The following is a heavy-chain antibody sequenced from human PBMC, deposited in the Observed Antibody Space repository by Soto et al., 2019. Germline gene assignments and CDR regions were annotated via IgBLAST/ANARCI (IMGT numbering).Heavy chain of an antibody. V-gene: IGHV3-23*01. J-gene: IGHJ3*02. Sequence: PGGSLRLSCAASGFTFSSYAMTWVRQAPGKGLEWVSAISGSGGGTYYADSVKGRFTISRDNSKNTLYLQLNSLRAEDTAVYYCAKDVGYCSGGNCYSYHDAFDIWGQGTLVTVSS. CDR2: ISGSGGGT. CDR1: GFTFSSYA. CDR3: AKDVGYCSGGNCYSYHDAFDI. D-gene: IGHD2-15*01.